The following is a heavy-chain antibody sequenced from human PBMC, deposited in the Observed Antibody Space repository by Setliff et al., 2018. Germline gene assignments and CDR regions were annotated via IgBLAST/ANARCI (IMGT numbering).Heavy chain of an antibody. CDR2: IYSGGTT. Sequence: KPSETLSLTCKVSGDSMNSGVYYWAWIRQPPGKGLEWIGRIYSGGTTYYNSSLKSRVTISVDASKSQFSLRLNSVTAADTAVYYCARTGTYRYFDYWGRGTPVTVSS. D-gene: IGHD1-1*01. V-gene: IGHV4-39*01. CDR1: GDSMNSGVYY. CDR3: ARTGTYRYFDY. J-gene: IGHJ4*02.